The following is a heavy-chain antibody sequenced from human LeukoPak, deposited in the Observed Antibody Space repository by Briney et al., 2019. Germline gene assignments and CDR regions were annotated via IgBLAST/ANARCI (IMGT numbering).Heavy chain of an antibody. CDR2: IRYDGSNK. D-gene: IGHD3-10*01. Sequence: GGSLRLSCAASGFTFSSYGMHWVRQAPGKGLEWVAFIRYDGSNKYYADSVKGRFTISRDNSKNTLYLQMNSLRAEDTAVYYCAKDWALSGSYGIVEDWGQGTLVTVSS. J-gene: IGHJ4*02. CDR3: AKDWALSGSYGIVED. CDR1: GFTFSSYG. V-gene: IGHV3-30*02.